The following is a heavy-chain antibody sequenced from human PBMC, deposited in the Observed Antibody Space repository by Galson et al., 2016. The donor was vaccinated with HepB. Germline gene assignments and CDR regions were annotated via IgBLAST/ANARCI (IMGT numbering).Heavy chain of an antibody. V-gene: IGHV3-30*04. CDR3: ARDWRFGSSYGYLYIYWYLDL. J-gene: IGHJ2*01. CDR2: ISYDGSIT. CDR1: RFAFSKYA. Sequence: SLRLSCAAPRFAFSKYALHWVRQAPGKGLEWVAVISYDGSITYYTDSVKGRFTISRDNSKNTLFLQMNSLKPDDTATFYCARDWRFGSSYGYLYIYWYLDLWGRGTLVTVSS. D-gene: IGHD5-18*01.